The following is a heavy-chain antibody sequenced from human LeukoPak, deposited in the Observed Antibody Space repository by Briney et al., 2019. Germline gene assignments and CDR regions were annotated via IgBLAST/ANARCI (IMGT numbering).Heavy chain of an antibody. CDR1: GYSISSGYY. CDR2: IYHSGST. Sequence: PSETLSLTCAVSGYSISSGYYWGWIRQPPGKGLEWIGSIYHSGSTYYNPSLKSRVTISVDTSKNQFSLKLSSVTAADTAVYYCARNHYGDYEFGYYYYYYMDVWGKGTTVTVS. V-gene: IGHV4-38-2*01. D-gene: IGHD4-17*01. CDR3: ARNHYGDYEFGYYYYYYMDV. J-gene: IGHJ6*03.